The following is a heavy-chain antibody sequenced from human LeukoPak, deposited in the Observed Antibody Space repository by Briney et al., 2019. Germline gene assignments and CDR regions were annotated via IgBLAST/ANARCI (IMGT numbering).Heavy chain of an antibody. CDR3: ATTLGYCSSTSCHNWFDP. CDR1: GYTLTELS. D-gene: IGHD2-2*01. J-gene: IGHJ5*02. V-gene: IGHV1-24*01. CDR2: FDPEDGET. Sequence: ASVKVSCKVSGYTLTELSMHWQRQAPGKGLEWMGGFDPEDGETIYAQKFQGRVTMTEDTSTDTAYMELSSLRSEDTAVYYCATTLGYCSSTSCHNWFDPWGEGTLVPVSS.